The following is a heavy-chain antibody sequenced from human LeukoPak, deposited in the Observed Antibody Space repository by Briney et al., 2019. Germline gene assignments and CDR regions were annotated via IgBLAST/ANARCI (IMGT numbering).Heavy chain of an antibody. CDR1: GFTFTTYW. CDR2: INQDGTEK. CDR3: ARADYDYVWGSYRQYYFDY. Sequence: GESLGLSCAASGFTFTTYWMSWVRQLPGKGLEWVANINQDGTEKYYVDSVKGRFTISRDNAKNSLYLQMNSLRAEDTAVYYCARADYDYVWGSYRQYYFDYWGQGTLVTVSS. V-gene: IGHV3-7*01. D-gene: IGHD3-16*02. J-gene: IGHJ4*02.